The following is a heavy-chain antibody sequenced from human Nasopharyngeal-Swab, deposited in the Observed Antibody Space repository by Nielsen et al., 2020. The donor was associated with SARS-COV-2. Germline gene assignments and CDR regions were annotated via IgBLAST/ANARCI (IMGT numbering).Heavy chain of an antibody. CDR3: ARVIWEPRRYYGMDV. V-gene: IGHV1-69*01. Sequence: VKVSCKASGGTFSSYAISWVRRAPGQGLEWMGGIIPIFGTANYAQKFQGRVTITADESTSTAYMELSSLRSEDTAVYYCARVIWEPRRYYGMDVWGQGTTVTVSS. CDR1: GGTFSSYA. CDR2: IIPIFGTA. D-gene: IGHD1-26*01. J-gene: IGHJ6*02.